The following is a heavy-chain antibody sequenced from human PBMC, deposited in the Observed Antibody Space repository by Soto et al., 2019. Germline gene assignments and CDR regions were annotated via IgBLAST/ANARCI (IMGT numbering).Heavy chain of an antibody. CDR3: TTDSYITSIIVRFDY. D-gene: IGHD3-22*01. CDR2: AKSKNDGGTT. Sequence: GGSLRLSCAASGFTFSNAWINWVRQAPGKGLEWVDRAKSKNDGGTTDFAAPVKGRFAISRDDSKNMVYLEMNSLQTEDTAIYYCTTDSYITSIIVRFDYWGHGTLVAVSS. V-gene: IGHV3-15*07. CDR1: GFTFSNAW. J-gene: IGHJ4*01.